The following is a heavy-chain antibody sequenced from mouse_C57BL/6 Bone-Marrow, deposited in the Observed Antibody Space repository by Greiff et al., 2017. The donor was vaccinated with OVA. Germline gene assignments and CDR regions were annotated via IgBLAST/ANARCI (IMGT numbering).Heavy chain of an antibody. D-gene: IGHD1-1*01. CDR1: GYTFTSYW. V-gene: IGHV1-64*01. Sequence: QVQLQQPGAELVKPGASVKLSCKASGYTFTSYWMHWVKQRPGQGLEWIGMIHPNSGSTNYNEKFKSKATLTVDKSSSTAYMQLSSLTSVDSAVYYCARDYYGSSYEWFAYWGQGTLVTVSA. J-gene: IGHJ3*01. CDR3: ARDYYGSSYEWFAY. CDR2: IHPNSGST.